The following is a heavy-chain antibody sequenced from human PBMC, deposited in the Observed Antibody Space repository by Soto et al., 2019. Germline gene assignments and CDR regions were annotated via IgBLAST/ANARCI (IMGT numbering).Heavy chain of an antibody. CDR3: ARPGVAGTYYYGMDV. V-gene: IGHV4-34*01. CDR1: GGSFSGYS. CDR2: IYYSGST. J-gene: IGHJ6*02. Sequence: SETLSLTCAVDGGSFSGYSWRWIRQPPGKGLEWIGSIYYSGSTYYNPSLKSRVTISVDTSKNQFSLKLSSVTAADTAVYYCARPGVAGTYYYGMDVRGQGTTVTVSS. D-gene: IGHD6-19*01.